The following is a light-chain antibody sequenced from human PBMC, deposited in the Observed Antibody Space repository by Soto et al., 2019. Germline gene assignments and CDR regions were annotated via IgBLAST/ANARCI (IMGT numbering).Light chain of an antibody. Sequence: NFMLTQPHSVSESPGKTVTISCTGSSGSIASNYVQWYQQRPGSAPTTVIYADDQRPSGVPDRFSGSIDSSSNSASLTISGLRTEDEADYYCQSYDSSNVVFGGGTKVIVL. V-gene: IGLV6-57*02. CDR3: QSYDSSNVV. CDR2: ADD. J-gene: IGLJ2*01. CDR1: SGSIASNY.